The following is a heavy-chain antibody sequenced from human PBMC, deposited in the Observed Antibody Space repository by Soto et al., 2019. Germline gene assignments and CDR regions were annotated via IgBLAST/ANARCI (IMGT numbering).Heavy chain of an antibody. D-gene: IGHD6-19*01. J-gene: IGHJ6*02. CDR3: ARGNERFAPSAVAALTRSYYDGMDV. Sequence: KASEALSLICAVYGGSFSGYYWSWIRQPPGKGLEWIGEINHRGSTNYNPSLKGRVTTSVDTSKNQFSLKLTSVTAADTAVYYCARGNERFAPSAVAALTRSYYDGMDVWGQGTTVTVSS. V-gene: IGHV4-34*01. CDR1: GGSFSGYY. CDR2: INHRGST.